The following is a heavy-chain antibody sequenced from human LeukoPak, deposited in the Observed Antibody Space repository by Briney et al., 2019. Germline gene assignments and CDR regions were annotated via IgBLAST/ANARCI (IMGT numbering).Heavy chain of an antibody. Sequence: ASVKVSCKASGYTFTGYYMHWVRQAPGQGLEWMGWINPNSGGTNYAQKFQGRVTMTRDTSISTAYMELSRLRSDDTAVYYCARVGSSRNPFDAFDIWGQGTMVTVSS. CDR1: GYTFTGYY. CDR2: INPNSGGT. J-gene: IGHJ3*02. V-gene: IGHV1-2*02. D-gene: IGHD6-13*01. CDR3: ARVGSSRNPFDAFDI.